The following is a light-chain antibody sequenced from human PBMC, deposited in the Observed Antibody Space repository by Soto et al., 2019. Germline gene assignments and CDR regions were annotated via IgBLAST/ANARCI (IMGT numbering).Light chain of an antibody. Sequence: QSALTQAPSASGTPGQRVTISCSGSSSNIGSNSVNWFQKVPGKAPKLLINRNDHRPSGVPDRFSGSKSGTSASLAISGLQSEDEADYYCAAWDNSVDGWMFGGGTKLTVL. J-gene: IGLJ3*02. CDR2: RND. CDR3: AAWDNSVDGWM. V-gene: IGLV1-44*01. CDR1: SSNIGSNS.